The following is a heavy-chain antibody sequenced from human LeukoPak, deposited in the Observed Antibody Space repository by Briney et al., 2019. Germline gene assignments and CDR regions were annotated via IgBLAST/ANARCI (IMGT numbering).Heavy chain of an antibody. CDR1: GFTFSSYS. CDR2: LSNSTMYM. CDR3: ARGVFGYDFDY. J-gene: IGHJ4*02. D-gene: IGHD5-18*01. Sequence: GSLLLSCAASGFTFSSYSMNWVRPAPGKGLEGVSSLSNSTMYMDYSASVRGRFTISRDNAENSLYLQMNSLRAEDTAVYYCARGVFGYDFDYWGQGTLVTVSS. V-gene: IGHV3-21*01.